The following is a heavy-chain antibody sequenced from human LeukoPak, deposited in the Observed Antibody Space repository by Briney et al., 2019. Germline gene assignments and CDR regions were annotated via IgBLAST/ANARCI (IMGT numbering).Heavy chain of an antibody. CDR1: GFTFSNAW. CDR2: IKSYVNGGTI. V-gene: IGHV3-15*07. J-gene: IGHJ4*02. Sequence: GGSLRLSCAGSGFTFSNAWMNWVRQAPGKGLEWVGRIKSYVNGGTIDYPAPVKGRFTISRDDPRNTVYLQMNSLKTEDTAVYYCSTGGYFFDFWGQGILVTVSS. D-gene: IGHD3-22*01. CDR3: STGGYFFDF.